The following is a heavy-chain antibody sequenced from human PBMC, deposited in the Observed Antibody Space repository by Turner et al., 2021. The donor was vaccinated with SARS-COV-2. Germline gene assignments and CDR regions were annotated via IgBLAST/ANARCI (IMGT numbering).Heavy chain of an antibody. Sequence: QVQLQQWGAGLLKPSETLSLTCAVYGGSFSGYYWSWIRQPPGQGLEWIGEINHSGSTNYNPSLKSRVTISVDTSKNQFSLKLSSVTAADTAVFYCARGGGYSYGALDYWGQGTLVTVSS. V-gene: IGHV4-34*01. D-gene: IGHD5-18*01. CDR2: INHSGST. J-gene: IGHJ4*02. CDR3: ARGGGYSYGALDY. CDR1: GGSFSGYY.